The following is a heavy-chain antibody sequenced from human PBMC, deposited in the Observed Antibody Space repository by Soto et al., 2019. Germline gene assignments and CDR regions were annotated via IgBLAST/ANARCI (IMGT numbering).Heavy chain of an antibody. D-gene: IGHD3-9*01. V-gene: IGHV1-46*03. J-gene: IGHJ6*02. CDR2: INPSGGTT. CDR1: GYTFTSYY. CDR3: ARSSSSYIFLTSLHMQRVSLGHSMDV. Sequence: ASVKVSCKASGYTFTSYYMHWVRQAPGQGLEWMGLINPSGGTTSYAQKFQDRVTMTRDTPTTIVYMEVRSLRSEDTAVYYFARSSSSYIFLTSLHMQRVSLGHSMDVWGQGTTVTVSS.